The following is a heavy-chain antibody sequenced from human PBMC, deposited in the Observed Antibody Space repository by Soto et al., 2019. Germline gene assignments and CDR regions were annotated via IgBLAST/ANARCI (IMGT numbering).Heavy chain of an antibody. D-gene: IGHD2-2*01. Sequence: QVQLVQSGAEVKKPGASLKVSCKTSGYTFTTYGISWVRQAPGQGLEWLIWISTSNGNTNYAQKFQGRVTMTTDTSTTTATMELRSLTPDDTAVYYCVRDSFGHAVFDYWSQGTLVTVSS. CDR2: ISTSNGNT. CDR3: VRDSFGHAVFDY. V-gene: IGHV1-18*04. CDR1: GYTFTTYG. J-gene: IGHJ4*02.